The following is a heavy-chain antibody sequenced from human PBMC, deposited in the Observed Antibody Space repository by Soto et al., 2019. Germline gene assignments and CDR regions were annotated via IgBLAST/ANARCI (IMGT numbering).Heavy chain of an antibody. V-gene: IGHV1-69*11. CDR1: GGTFNNYA. J-gene: IGHJ4*02. CDR2: IIPILGTA. CDR3: ASSYGTSWYGDY. Sequence: QVQLVQSGAEVKKPGSSVKVSCKASGGTFNNYAITWVRQAPGQGLEWMGRIIPILGTANYAQKFQGRVTITADESTSTSYMELSSLRSEDTAVYYCASSYGTSWYGDYWGQGTLVTVSS. D-gene: IGHD6-13*01.